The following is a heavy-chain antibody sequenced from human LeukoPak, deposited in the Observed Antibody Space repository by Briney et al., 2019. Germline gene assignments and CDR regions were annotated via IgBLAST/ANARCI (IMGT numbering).Heavy chain of an antibody. D-gene: IGHD3-3*01. CDR1: GFTFSNYW. CDR2: IKQDGSEK. CDR3: TRGITIFGEEAGY. J-gene: IGHJ4*02. V-gene: IGHV3-7*01. Sequence: GGSLRLSCEASGFTFSNYWMSWVRQAPGKGLEWVANIKQDGSEKYYVDSVKGRFTISRDNAKNSLYLQMNSLRAEDTAVYYCTRGITIFGEEAGYWGQGTLVTVSS.